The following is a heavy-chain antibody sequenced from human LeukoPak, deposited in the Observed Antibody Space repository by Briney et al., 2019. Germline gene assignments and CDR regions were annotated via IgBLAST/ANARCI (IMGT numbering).Heavy chain of an antibody. J-gene: IGHJ4*02. Sequence: GGSLRLSCAASGFTFSSYAMSWVRQAPGKGLEWVSSISGSGVSTYYADAVKGRFTISRDNSKNRLYMQMNSLRDEDTAVYYCAKVVLHSRPPYYWGRGALVTVAS. CDR1: GFTFSSYA. CDR3: AKVVLHSRPPYY. V-gene: IGHV3-23*01. CDR2: ISGSGVST. D-gene: IGHD6-13*01.